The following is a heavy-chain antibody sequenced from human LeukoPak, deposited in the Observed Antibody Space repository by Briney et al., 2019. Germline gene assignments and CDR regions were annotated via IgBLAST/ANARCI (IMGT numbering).Heavy chain of an antibody. CDR1: GITLSNYG. Sequence: GGSLRLSCAVSGITLSNYGMSWVRQAPGKGLEWVAGMSDSGGRTNYADSVKGRFTISRDNPKNTLYQQMNSLRAEDTAVYFCAKRGVVIRVILVGFHKEAYYFDSWGQGALVTVSS. V-gene: IGHV3-23*01. CDR2: MSDSGGRT. J-gene: IGHJ4*02. CDR3: AKRGVVIRVILVGFHKEAYYFDS. D-gene: IGHD3-22*01.